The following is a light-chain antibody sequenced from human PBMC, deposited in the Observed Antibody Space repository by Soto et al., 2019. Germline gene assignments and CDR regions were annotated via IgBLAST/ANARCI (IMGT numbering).Light chain of an antibody. J-gene: IGKJ4*01. Sequence: DIQLTQSPSTLSAFLGDRVTITCRASQNVNTWVAWYQQKPGKAPNLLIHRASTLESGVPSRFSGSGSGTEFTLTIGRLQPDDSATYFCQQYQSYSSFAGGTKVEIK. CDR2: RAS. CDR1: QNVNTW. V-gene: IGKV1-5*01. CDR3: QQYQSYSS.